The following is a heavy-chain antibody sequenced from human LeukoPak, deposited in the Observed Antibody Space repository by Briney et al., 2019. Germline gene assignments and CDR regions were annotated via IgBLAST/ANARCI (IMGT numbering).Heavy chain of an antibody. CDR1: GGSVSSSSHY. J-gene: IGHJ1*01. CDR3: ARLGYCSGGSCWVSSFQH. Sequence: SETLSLTCTVSGGSVSSSSHYWGWIRQPPGKGLEWIGGIYYSGSTYYNPSLKSRVTISVDTSKNQFSLKLSSVTAADTAVYYCARLGYCSGGSCWVSSFQHWGQGTPVTVSS. D-gene: IGHD2-15*01. CDR2: IYYSGST. V-gene: IGHV4-39*01.